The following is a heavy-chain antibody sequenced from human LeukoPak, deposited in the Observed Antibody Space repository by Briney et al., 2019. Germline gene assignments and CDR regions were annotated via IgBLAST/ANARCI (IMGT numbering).Heavy chain of an antibody. CDR3: ARGSWWELSSLADY. CDR2: ISYDGSNK. CDR1: GFTFSSYA. D-gene: IGHD1-26*01. Sequence: GGSLRLSCAASGFTFSSYAMHWVRQAPGKGLEWVAVISYDGSNKYYADSVKGRFTISRDNSKNTLYLQMNSLRAEDTAVYYCARGSWWELSSLADYWGQGTLVTVSS. J-gene: IGHJ4*02. V-gene: IGHV3-30-3*01.